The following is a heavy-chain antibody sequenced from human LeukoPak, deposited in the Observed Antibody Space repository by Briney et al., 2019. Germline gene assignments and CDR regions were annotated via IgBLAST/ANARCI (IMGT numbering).Heavy chain of an antibody. CDR1: GFTFSSFG. J-gene: IGHJ4*02. D-gene: IGHD1-26*01. CDR3: ARDTSSIVGPRFDY. CDR2: IWYDGNKK. V-gene: IGHV3-30*02. Sequence: GGSLRLSCAASGFTFSSFGMHWVRQAPGKGLEWVTFIWYDGNKKYYADSVKGRFTISRDNSKNTLYLQMNSLRSEDTAVYYCARDTSSIVGPRFDYWGQGILVTVSS.